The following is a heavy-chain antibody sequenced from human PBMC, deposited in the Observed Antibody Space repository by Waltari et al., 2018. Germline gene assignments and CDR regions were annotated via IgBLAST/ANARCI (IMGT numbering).Heavy chain of an antibody. Sequence: QVQLVQSGAEVKKPGSSVKVSCKASGGTFSSYAISWVRQAPGQGLEWMGGNTPIFGTANDAQKFQGRVKITADESTSTAYMELSSRRSEDTAVYYCARDRSREVPLQHWGQGTLVTVSS. J-gene: IGHJ1*01. CDR3: ARDRSREVPLQH. V-gene: IGHV1-69*13. CDR2: NTPIFGTA. D-gene: IGHD1-26*01. CDR1: GGTFSSYA.